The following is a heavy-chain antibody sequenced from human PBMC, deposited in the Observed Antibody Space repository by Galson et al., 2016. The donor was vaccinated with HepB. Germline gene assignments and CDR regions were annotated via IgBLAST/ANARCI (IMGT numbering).Heavy chain of an antibody. J-gene: IGHJ4*02. V-gene: IGHV1-18*04. CDR1: GYTFSSYG. CDR2: ISPYSGNT. CDR3: ARRDTAMVHDY. D-gene: IGHD5-18*01. Sequence: SVKVSCKASGYTFSSYGINWLRQAPGQGLEWMGWISPYSGNTHYAQKLQGRVTVTTDTSTSTAYMELRSLRSEDTAVYYCARRDTAMVHDYWGQGTLVTVSS.